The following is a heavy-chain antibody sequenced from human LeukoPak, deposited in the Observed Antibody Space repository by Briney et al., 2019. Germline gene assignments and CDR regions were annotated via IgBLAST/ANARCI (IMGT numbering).Heavy chain of an antibody. CDR1: GFTFNDHS. CDR3: ARGDCSGGSCYQLDY. V-gene: IGHV3-48*04. D-gene: IGHD2-15*01. CDR2: ISTSGGAM. J-gene: IGHJ4*02. Sequence: GGSLRLSCAASGFTFNDHSMNWVRQVPGKGLEWVSYISTSGGAMYYADSVRGRFTISRDNAKNSLYLQMNSLRAEDTAVYYCARGDCSGGSCYQLDYWGQGTLVTVSS.